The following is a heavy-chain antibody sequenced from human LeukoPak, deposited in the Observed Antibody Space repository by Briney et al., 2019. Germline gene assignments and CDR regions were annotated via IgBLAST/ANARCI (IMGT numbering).Heavy chain of an antibody. J-gene: IGHJ3*02. CDR3: AKLLWFGDLGGGPFDI. Sequence: GGSLRLSCAASGFTVSSNYMSWVRQAPGNGLEWVSVIYSGGSTYYADSVKGRFSISRDNSKNTLYQQMNSLRAEDTAIYYCAKLLWFGDLGGGPFDIWGQGTMVTVSS. CDR2: IYSGGST. D-gene: IGHD3-10*01. V-gene: IGHV3-53*01. CDR1: GFTVSSNY.